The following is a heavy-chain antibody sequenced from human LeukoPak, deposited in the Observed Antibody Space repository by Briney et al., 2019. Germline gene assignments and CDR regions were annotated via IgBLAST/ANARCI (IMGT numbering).Heavy chain of an antibody. J-gene: IGHJ3*02. D-gene: IGHD1-26*01. Sequence: ASVKVSCKASGYTFTTYDINWVRQATGQGLEWMGWMNPNSGNTGYVQKFQGRVTMTRDTSISTAYMELSSLRSEDTAVYYCARVQNSGSYYTGDAFDIWGQGTMVTVSS. CDR3: ARVQNSGSYYTGDAFDI. V-gene: IGHV1-8*01. CDR1: GYTFTTYD. CDR2: MNPNSGNT.